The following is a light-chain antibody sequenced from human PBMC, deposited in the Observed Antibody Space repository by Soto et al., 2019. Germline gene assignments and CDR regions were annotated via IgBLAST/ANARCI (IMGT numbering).Light chain of an antibody. CDR1: QTVANSY. Sequence: ESVLTQSPGTLALSPGERATLSCRASQTVANSYLAWYQVKPGQAPRLLIYAASNRATGIPDRFSGSGSGTDFTLTISSLEPEDFAVYYCQQRSNWPPITFGQGTRLEIK. CDR3: QQRSNWPPIT. J-gene: IGKJ5*01. V-gene: IGKV3-11*01. CDR2: AAS.